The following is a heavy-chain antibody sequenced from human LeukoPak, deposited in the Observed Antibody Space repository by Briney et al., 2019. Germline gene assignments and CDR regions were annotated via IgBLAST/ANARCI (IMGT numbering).Heavy chain of an antibody. V-gene: IGHV3-7*04. CDR2: IKQDGSEK. Sequence: PGGSLRLSCVASGFTFSGFWMAWVRQAPGKGLEWVANIKQDGSEKYYVDSVNGRFTISRDNAKNSLFLQMNSLRAEDTAVYYCARDWLGPFDYWGQGTLVTVSS. J-gene: IGHJ4*02. CDR3: ARDWLGPFDY. D-gene: IGHD3-10*01. CDR1: GFTFSGFW.